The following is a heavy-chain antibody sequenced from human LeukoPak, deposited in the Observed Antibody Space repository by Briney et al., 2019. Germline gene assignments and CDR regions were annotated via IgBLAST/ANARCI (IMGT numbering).Heavy chain of an antibody. CDR1: GASISSYY. CDR3: ASYRWPNHFGY. V-gene: IGHV4-4*07. CDR2: IYTSGST. Sequence: PSETLSLTCTVSGASISSYYWSWIRQPAGKGLEWIGRIYTSGSTNYNPSLKSRVTMSVDTSKNQFSLKLTSVTAADTAVYYCASYRWPNHFGYWGQGTLVTVSS. J-gene: IGHJ4*02. D-gene: IGHD3-16*02.